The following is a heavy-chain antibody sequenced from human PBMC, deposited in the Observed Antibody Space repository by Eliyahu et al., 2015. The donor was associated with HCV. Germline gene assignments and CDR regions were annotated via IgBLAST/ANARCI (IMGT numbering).Heavy chain of an antibody. D-gene: IGHD4-17*01. CDR1: GFTFSSYA. J-gene: IGHJ4*02. V-gene: IGHV3-23*01. CDR3: ANSFSFYGDPFDF. CDR2: ISGSGGST. Sequence: EVQLLESGGGLVQPGGSLRLSCAASGFTFSSYAMSWVRQAPGKGLEWVSSISGSGGSTYYAVSVKGRFTISRDNSKNTLYLQMNSLRAEDTAVYYCANSFSFYGDPFDFWGQGTLVTVSS.